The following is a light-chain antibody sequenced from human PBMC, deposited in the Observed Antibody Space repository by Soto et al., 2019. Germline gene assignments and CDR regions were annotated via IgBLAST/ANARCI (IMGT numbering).Light chain of an antibody. J-gene: IGKJ1*01. CDR3: QHYNSYSEA. Sequence: IQLTHSPSTLSASVLDRVTITFRASQTISSWLAWYQQKPGKAPKLLIYKASTLKSGVPSRFSGSGSGTEFTLTISSLQPDDFATYYCQHYNSYSEAFGQGTKVDI. CDR1: QTISSW. CDR2: KAS. V-gene: IGKV1-5*03.